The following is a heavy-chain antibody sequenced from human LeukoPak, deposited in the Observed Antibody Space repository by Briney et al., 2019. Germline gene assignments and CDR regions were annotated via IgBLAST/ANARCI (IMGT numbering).Heavy chain of an antibody. Sequence: PSETLSLTCAVYGGSFSGYYWSWIRQPPGKGLEWIGEINHSGSTNYNPSLKSRVTISVDKSKNQFSLKLSSVTAADTAVYYCARGQYSSGWYRLRAFDIWGQGTMVTVSS. D-gene: IGHD6-19*01. CDR1: GGSFSGYY. J-gene: IGHJ3*02. CDR2: INHSGST. V-gene: IGHV4-34*01. CDR3: ARGQYSSGWYRLRAFDI.